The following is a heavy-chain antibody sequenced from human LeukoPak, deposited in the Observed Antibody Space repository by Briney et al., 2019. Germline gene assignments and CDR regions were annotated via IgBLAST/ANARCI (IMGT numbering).Heavy chain of an antibody. CDR2: INHSGST. J-gene: IGHJ4*02. CDR1: GGSFSGYY. CDR3: ARVPIIVVAGPPTPIYYFDY. D-gene: IGHD2-2*01. V-gene: IGHV4-34*01. Sequence: PSETLSLTCAVYGGSFSGYYWSWIRQPPGKGLEWIGEINHSGSTNYNPALKSRVTISVDTSKNQFSLKLRSVTAADTAVHYCARVPIIVVAGPPTPIYYFDYWGQATLVTVSS.